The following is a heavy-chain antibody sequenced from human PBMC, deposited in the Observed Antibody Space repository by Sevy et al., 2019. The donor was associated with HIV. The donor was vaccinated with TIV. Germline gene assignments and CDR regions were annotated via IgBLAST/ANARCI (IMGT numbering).Heavy chain of an antibody. CDR3: AKDTSGWYDALDQ. J-gene: IGHJ4*02. Sequence: GGSLRLSCVVSGFTFGYFAMSWVRQAPGKGLEWVSGISPNGATSHYAASVRGRFTISRDNSKNRMYIQMSSLRAEDTAQYYCAKDTSGWYDALDQWGQGTLVTVSS. D-gene: IGHD6-19*01. CDR1: GFTFGYFA. V-gene: IGHV3-23*01. CDR2: ISPNGATS.